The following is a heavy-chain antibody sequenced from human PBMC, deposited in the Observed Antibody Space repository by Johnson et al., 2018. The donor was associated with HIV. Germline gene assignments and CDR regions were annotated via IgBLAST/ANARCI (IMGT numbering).Heavy chain of an antibody. CDR1: GFTFSSYA. V-gene: IGHV3-7*03. CDR2: IKQDGSEK. J-gene: IGHJ3*02. D-gene: IGHD1/OR15-1a*01. CDR3: ARGGLGFQNIHDPFDI. Sequence: VQLVESRGVLVQPGGSLRLSCAASGFTFSSYAMHWVRQAPGKGLEWVANIKQDGSEKYYVDSVKGRFTISRDNAKNSLYLQMNSLRAEDTALYYCARGGLGFQNIHDPFDIWGQGTMVTVSS.